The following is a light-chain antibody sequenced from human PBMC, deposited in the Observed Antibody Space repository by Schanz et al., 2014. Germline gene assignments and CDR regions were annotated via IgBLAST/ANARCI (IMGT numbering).Light chain of an antibody. Sequence: IQLTQSPSSLSASVGDRVTITCRASQNIGRWLAWYQQEAGKAPKVLIYDTSNLESGVPSRFSGSGSGTEFTLTISSLQPDDFATYYCQQYKYYWGFGQGTKVEIK. CDR3: QQYKYYWG. V-gene: IGKV1-5*01. CDR1: QNIGRW. J-gene: IGKJ1*01. CDR2: DTS.